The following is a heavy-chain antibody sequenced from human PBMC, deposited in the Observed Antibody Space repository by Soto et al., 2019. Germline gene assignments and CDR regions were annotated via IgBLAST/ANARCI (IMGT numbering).Heavy chain of an antibody. J-gene: IGHJ4*02. CDR3: ARDGGRHSGGIDY. Sequence: QVQLVQSGAEVKKPGSSVKVSCKASGGTFSSYSINWVRQAPRQGLEWMGEIIPIFGTANYAQKFQGRFTITADESTSTAYMELSSLRSEETAVYYCARDGGRHSGGIDYWGQGTVVPVSS. V-gene: IGHV1-69*01. D-gene: IGHD1-26*01. CDR1: GGTFSSYS. CDR2: IIPIFGTA.